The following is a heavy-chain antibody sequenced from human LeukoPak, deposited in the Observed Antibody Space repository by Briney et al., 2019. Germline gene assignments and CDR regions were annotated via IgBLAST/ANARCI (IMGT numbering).Heavy chain of an antibody. V-gene: IGHV4-34*01. D-gene: IGHD5-18*01. CDR1: GGSFSGYY. CDR2: INHSGST. Sequence: SETLSLTCAVYGGSFSGYYWSWIRQPPGKGLEWIGEINHSGSTNYNPSLKSRVTISVDTSKNQFSLKLSSVTAADTAVYYCASRDTATGLDWGQGTLVTVTS. J-gene: IGHJ4*02. CDR3: ASRDTATGLD.